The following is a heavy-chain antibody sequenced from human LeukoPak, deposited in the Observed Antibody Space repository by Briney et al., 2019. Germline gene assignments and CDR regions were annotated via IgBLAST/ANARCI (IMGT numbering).Heavy chain of an antibody. D-gene: IGHD5-12*01. CDR2: IYYSGST. CDR3: ARHPKSGYSGYESDY. Sequence: SETLSLTCTVSGGPISSYYWSWIRQPPGKGLEWIGYIYYSGSTNYNPSLKSRVTISVDTSKNQFSLKLSSVTAADTAMYYCARHPKSGYSGYESDYWGQGTLVTVSS. J-gene: IGHJ4*02. V-gene: IGHV4-59*01. CDR1: GGPISSYY.